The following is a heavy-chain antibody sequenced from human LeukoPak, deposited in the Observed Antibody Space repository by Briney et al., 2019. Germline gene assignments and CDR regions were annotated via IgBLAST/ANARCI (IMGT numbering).Heavy chain of an antibody. J-gene: IGHJ4*02. CDR1: GFTFSSYS. CDR3: ARDPTYYYGSGSYFDY. D-gene: IGHD3-10*01. V-gene: IGHV3-21*01. CDR2: INSSSYI. Sequence: GGSLRLSCAASGFTFSSYSMNWVRQAPGKGLEWVSSINSSSYIYYADSVKGRLTISRDNAKNSLYLQMNSLRAEDTAVYYCARDPTYYYGSGSYFDYWGQGTLVTVSS.